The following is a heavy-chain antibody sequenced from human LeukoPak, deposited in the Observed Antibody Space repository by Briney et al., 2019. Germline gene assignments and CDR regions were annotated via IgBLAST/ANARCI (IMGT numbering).Heavy chain of an antibody. J-gene: IGHJ3*02. Sequence: ASVKVSCKASGYIFSSYYMHGVRQAPGQGLEWMGIISPSGGSTTYAQKFQGRVTMTRDTSTSTVYMELSGLKSEDTAVYYCARGSSRSPREAFDIWGQGTMVTVSS. CDR1: GYIFSSYY. D-gene: IGHD1-26*01. CDR3: ARGSSRSPREAFDI. CDR2: ISPSGGST. V-gene: IGHV1-46*01.